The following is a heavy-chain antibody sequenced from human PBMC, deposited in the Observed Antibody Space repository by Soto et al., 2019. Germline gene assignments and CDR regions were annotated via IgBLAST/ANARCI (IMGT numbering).Heavy chain of an antibody. J-gene: IGHJ6*02. CDR1: GFTVSSNY. CDR2: IYSGGST. CDR3: ARDLRTLSGVDV. V-gene: IGHV3-53*01. Sequence: EVQLVESGGGVIQPGGSLRLSCAASGFTVSSNYMSWVRQAPGKGLEWVSVIYSGGSTYYADSVKGRFTISRDNTKNTLYMHMNSLRDEDTAVYDCARDLRTLSGVDVWGQGTTVTVSS.